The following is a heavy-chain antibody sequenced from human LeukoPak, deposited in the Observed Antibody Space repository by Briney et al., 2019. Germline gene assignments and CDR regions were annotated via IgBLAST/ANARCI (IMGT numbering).Heavy chain of an antibody. CDR3: ARDRAGGAYHYDSSGYYY. Sequence: GGSLRLSCAASGFTFSDHSMNWVRQAPGKGLEWVSYISSSTSTIYYADSVRGRFTISRDNAKNSLYLQMNSLRAEDTAVYYCARDRAGGAYHYDSSGYYYWGQGTLVTVSS. J-gene: IGHJ4*02. CDR1: GFTFSDHS. D-gene: IGHD3-22*01. CDR2: ISSSTSTI. V-gene: IGHV3-48*01.